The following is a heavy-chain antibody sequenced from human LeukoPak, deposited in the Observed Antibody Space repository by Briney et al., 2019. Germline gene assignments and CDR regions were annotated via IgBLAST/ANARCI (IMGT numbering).Heavy chain of an antibody. CDR2: VKEDGSER. D-gene: IGHD6-19*01. Sequence: GGFLRLSCEGSAFIFSGHWMNWVRQTPGKGLEWVASVKEDGSERQYVDSVKGRFSISRDNTKGSLFLQLNSLRAEDTAVYYCAAPSPSGAVAPLDYWGQGTLVTVSS. V-gene: IGHV3-7*03. J-gene: IGHJ4*02. CDR1: AFIFSGHW. CDR3: AAPSPSGAVAPLDY.